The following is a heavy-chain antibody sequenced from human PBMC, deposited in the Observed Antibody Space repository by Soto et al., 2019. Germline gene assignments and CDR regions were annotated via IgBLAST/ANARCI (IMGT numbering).Heavy chain of an antibody. Sequence: QVQLVQSGAEVKKPGASVKVSCKASGYTLTNYAMHWVRQAPGQRLEWMGWIDAGNVNTKYSQNFQGRVSITRDASATTAYMELSTLTSEDTAVYYCTTGNVDYWGQGTLVTVSS. CDR3: TTGNVDY. V-gene: IGHV1-3*01. CDR1: GYTLTNYA. J-gene: IGHJ4*02. CDR2: IDAGNVNT.